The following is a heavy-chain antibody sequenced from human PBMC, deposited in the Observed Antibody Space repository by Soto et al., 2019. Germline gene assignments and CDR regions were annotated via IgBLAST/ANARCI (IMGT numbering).Heavy chain of an antibody. Sequence: SETLSLTCTVSGGSISSSSYYWGWIRQPPGKGLEWIGSIYYSGSTYYNPSLKSRVTISVDTSKNQFSLKLSSVTSADTAVYYCARRRDSSSWLDYWGQGTLVNVSS. D-gene: IGHD6-13*01. CDR3: ARRRDSSSWLDY. J-gene: IGHJ4*02. CDR2: IYYSGST. V-gene: IGHV4-39*01. CDR1: GGSISSSSYY.